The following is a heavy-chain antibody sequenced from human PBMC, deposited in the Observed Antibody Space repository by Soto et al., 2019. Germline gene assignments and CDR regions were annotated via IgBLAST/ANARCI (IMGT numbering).Heavy chain of an antibody. CDR2: ISYDGSNK. Sequence: QVQLVESGGGVVQPGRSLRLSCAASGFTFSSYGMHWVRQAPGKGLEWVAVISYDGSNKYYADSVKGRFTISRDNSKNTLYRQMNSLRAEDTAVYYCASRSVAGTVVSDYWGQGTLVTVSS. V-gene: IGHV3-30*03. CDR3: ASRSVAGTVVSDY. CDR1: GFTFSSYG. D-gene: IGHD6-19*01. J-gene: IGHJ4*02.